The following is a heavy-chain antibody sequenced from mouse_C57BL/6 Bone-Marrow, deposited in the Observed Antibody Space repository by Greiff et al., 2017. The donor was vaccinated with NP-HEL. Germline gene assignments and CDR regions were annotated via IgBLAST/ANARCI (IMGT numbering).Heavy chain of an antibody. J-gene: IGHJ3*01. CDR2: IYPGSGST. CDR1: GYTFTSYW. V-gene: IGHV1-55*01. Sequence: QVQLKESGAELVKPGASVKMSCKASGYTFTSYWITWVKQRPGQGLEWIGDIYPGSGSTNYNEKFKSKATLTVDTSSSTAYMQLSSLTSEDSAVYYCARSLYYYGSSYPAYWGQGTLVTVSA. D-gene: IGHD1-1*01. CDR3: ARSLYYYGSSYPAY.